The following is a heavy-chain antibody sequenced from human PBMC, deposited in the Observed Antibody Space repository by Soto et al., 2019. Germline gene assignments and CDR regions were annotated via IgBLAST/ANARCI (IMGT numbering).Heavy chain of an antibody. CDR3: ARADCGGDCYWGGHYYYGMDV. CDR2: ISYDGSNK. D-gene: IGHD2-21*02. J-gene: IGHJ6*02. V-gene: IGHV3-30-3*01. Sequence: PGGSLRLSCAASGFTFSSYAMHWVRQAPGKGLEWVAVISYDGSNKYYADSVKGRFTISRDNSKSTLYLQMNSLRAEDTAVYYCARADCGGDCYWGGHYYYGMDVWGQGTTVTVSS. CDR1: GFTFSSYA.